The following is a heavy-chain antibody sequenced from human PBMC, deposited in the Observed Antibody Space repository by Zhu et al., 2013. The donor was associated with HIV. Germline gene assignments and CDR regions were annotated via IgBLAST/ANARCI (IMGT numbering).Heavy chain of an antibody. Sequence: QVQLLQSGAEVKKPGASLKVSCKASGYTFSNYYMHWVRQAPGQGLEWMGIINPSDGGTTYAEKFQGRITVTRDTSTNTVYLDLSSLTSEDTAIYYCARPDFDTSGFTPAEYFQYWGQGTLVTVSS. CDR2: INPSDGGT. D-gene: IGHD3-22*01. J-gene: IGHJ1*01. CDR1: GYTFSNYY. V-gene: IGHV1-46*01. CDR3: ARPDFDTSGFTPAEYFQY.